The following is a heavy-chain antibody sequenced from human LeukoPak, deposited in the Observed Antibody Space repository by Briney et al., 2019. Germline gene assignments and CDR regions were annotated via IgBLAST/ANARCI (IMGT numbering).Heavy chain of an antibody. D-gene: IGHD6-13*01. J-gene: IGHJ4*02. CDR3: TRDIDSSSWYQQDY. V-gene: IGHV3-49*04. Sequence: PGRSLRLSCTASGFTFGDYAMSWVRQAPGKGLEWVGFIRSKAYGGTTEYAASVKGRFTISRDDPKSIAYLQMNSLKTEDTAVYYCTRDIDSSSWYQQDYWGQGTLVTVSS. CDR2: IRSKAYGGTT. CDR1: GFTFGDYA.